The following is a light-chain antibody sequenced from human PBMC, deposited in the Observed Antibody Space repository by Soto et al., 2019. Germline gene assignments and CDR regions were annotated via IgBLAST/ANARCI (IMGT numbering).Light chain of an antibody. CDR3: STYTSCSPVV. J-gene: IGLJ2*01. CDR1: SSDVGGYNY. Sequence: QSALTQPASVSGSPGQAITISCTGTSSDVGGYNYVSWYQQHPGKAPKLMIYEVSNRPSGVSNRFSGSKSGNTASLTISGLQAEDEADYYCSTYTSCSPVVFGGGTKHTVL. CDR2: EVS. V-gene: IGLV2-14*01.